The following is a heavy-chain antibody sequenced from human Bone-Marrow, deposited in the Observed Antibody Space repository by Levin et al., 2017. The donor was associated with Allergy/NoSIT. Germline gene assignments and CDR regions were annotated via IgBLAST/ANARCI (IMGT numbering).Heavy chain of an antibody. CDR2: ISGGGGST. Sequence: GESLKISCAASGFSFSSYAMSWVRQAPGKGLEWVSAISGGGGSTYYADSVKGRFTISRDNSKNTLYLQMNSLRAEDTAVYYCAKGSRFGIVGATGLYFDYWGQGTLVTVSS. CDR3: AKGSRFGIVGATGLYFDY. J-gene: IGHJ4*02. D-gene: IGHD1-26*01. CDR1: GFSFSSYA. V-gene: IGHV3-23*01.